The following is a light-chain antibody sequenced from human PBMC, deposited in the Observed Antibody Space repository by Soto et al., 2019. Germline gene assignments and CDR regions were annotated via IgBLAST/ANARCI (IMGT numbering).Light chain of an antibody. Sequence: QSVRTRAPSGSAAPGEGGSISCSGSSSNIGNNYVSWYQQLPGTAPKLLIYDNNKRPSGIPDRFSGSKSGTSATLGITGLQTGDEADYYCGTWDSSLNAYVFGTGTKVTVL. CDR2: DNN. J-gene: IGLJ1*01. CDR3: GTWDSSLNAYV. CDR1: SSNIGNNY. V-gene: IGLV1-51*01.